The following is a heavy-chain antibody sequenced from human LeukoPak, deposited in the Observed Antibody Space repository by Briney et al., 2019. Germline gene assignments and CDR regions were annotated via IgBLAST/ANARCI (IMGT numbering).Heavy chain of an antibody. Sequence: ASVKVSCKASGYTFTSYGISWVRQAPGQGLEWMGWISAYNGNTNYAQKLQGRVTMTTDTSTSTAYVELRSLRSDDTAVYYCARASATEVGATSSWGQGTLVTVSS. CDR1: GYTFTSYG. V-gene: IGHV1-18*01. J-gene: IGHJ4*02. CDR2: ISAYNGNT. CDR3: ARASATEVGATSS. D-gene: IGHD1-26*01.